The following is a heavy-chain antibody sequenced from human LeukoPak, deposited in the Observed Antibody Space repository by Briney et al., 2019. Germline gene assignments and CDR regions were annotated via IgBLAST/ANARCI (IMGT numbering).Heavy chain of an antibody. D-gene: IGHD3-10*01. CDR3: ARGYISGSFDS. CDR1: GFTFSNYD. Sequence: GGSLRLSCAASGFTFSNYDMHWVRQATGKGLEWVSAIGTSGDPYYPDSVKGRFTISRDNAKNSLYLQMNSLRAEDTAVYYCARGYISGSFDSWGQGTLVTVSS. J-gene: IGHJ4*02. V-gene: IGHV3-13*05. CDR2: IGTSGDP.